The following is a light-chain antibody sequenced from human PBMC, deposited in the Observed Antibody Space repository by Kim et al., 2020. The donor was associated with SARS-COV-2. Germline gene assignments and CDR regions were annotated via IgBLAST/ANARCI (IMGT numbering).Light chain of an antibody. CDR3: QSRDSGGNVV. CDR2: GRN. Sequence: SSELTQDPAVSVALGQTVRITCQGDSLRSYYAIWYQQKPRQAPLLVIFGRNNRPSGIPDRFSGHTSGNTASFTNSGAQAEDEDDFYCQSRDSGGNVVFGGGTLLTVL. J-gene: IGLJ2*01. V-gene: IGLV3-19*01. CDR1: SLRSYY.